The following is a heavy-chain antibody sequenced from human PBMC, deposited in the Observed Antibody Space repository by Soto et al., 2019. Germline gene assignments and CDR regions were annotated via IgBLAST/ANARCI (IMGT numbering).Heavy chain of an antibody. V-gene: IGHV3-64*02. D-gene: IGHD3-16*01. CDR2: LSRNGGSI. J-gene: IGHJ4*02. CDR1: GFTFSAYA. Sequence: EVQLVESGEGLVQPGGSLRLSGTASGFTFSAYAMTWVRQAPGKGLEYVSGLSRNGGSIFYADSVKGRFTISRDNSKSTLYLQMGSLRAEDMAEYYCARGPVVGTYYDSPLDHWGQGTLVTVSS. CDR3: ARGPVVGTYYDSPLDH.